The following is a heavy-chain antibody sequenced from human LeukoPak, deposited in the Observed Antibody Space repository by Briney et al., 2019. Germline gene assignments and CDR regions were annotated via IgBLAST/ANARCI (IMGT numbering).Heavy chain of an antibody. J-gene: IGHJ5*02. D-gene: IGHD6-13*01. CDR2: IYSGGTT. CDR1: GFTVSSTY. Sequence: PGGSLRLSCAASGFTVSSTYMSWVRQAPGKGLEWVSVIYSGGTTYYADSVKGRFTISRDNSKNTLYLQMNSLRTEDTAVYYCARDGISSSWYIDWFDPWGQGTLVTVSS. CDR3: ARDGISSSWYIDWFDP. V-gene: IGHV3-66*01.